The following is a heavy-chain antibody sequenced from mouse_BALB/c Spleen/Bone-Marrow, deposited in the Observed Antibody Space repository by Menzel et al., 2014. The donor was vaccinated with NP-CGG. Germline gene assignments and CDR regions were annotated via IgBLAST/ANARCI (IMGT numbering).Heavy chain of an antibody. CDR1: GYTFTSYW. V-gene: IGHV1S81*02. CDR2: INPSNGRT. CDR3: ARFYYGNYFAY. D-gene: IGHD2-1*01. Sequence: QVQLQQSGAELVKPGASVKLSCKASGYTFTSYWMHWVKQRPGLGLEWIGEINPSNGRTNYNEKFKSKATPTVDKSSSTAYMQLSILTSEDSAVYSCARFYYGNYFAYWGEGTTLTVST. J-gene: IGHJ2*01.